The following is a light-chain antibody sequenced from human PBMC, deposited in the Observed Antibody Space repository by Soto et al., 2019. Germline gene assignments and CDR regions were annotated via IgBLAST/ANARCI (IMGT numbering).Light chain of an antibody. CDR2: DVS. V-gene: IGLV2-14*01. J-gene: IGLJ1*01. Sequence: SELTRVAYVSRSRGQSITISNNGTSSDVGGYNYVSWYQQHPGKAPKLMIYDVSNRPSGVSNRFSGSKSGNTASLTISGLQAEDEADYYCSTYTSSSTPYVFGTGTKVTVL. CDR3: STYTSSSTPYV. CDR1: SSDVGGYNY.